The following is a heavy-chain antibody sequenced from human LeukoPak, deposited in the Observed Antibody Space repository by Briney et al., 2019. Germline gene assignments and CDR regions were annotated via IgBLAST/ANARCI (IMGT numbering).Heavy chain of an antibody. V-gene: IGHV3-23*01. CDR1: GFTFSSYA. CDR3: AKSSSYDILTGYQYYFDY. J-gene: IGHJ4*02. Sequence: GGSLRLSCAASGFTFSSYAMKWVRQAPGKGLEWVSTISGSGGSTYYADSVKGRFTISRDNSKNTLYLQMNSLRAEDTAVYYCAKSSSYDILTGYQYYFDYWGQGTLVTVSS. D-gene: IGHD3-9*01. CDR2: ISGSGGST.